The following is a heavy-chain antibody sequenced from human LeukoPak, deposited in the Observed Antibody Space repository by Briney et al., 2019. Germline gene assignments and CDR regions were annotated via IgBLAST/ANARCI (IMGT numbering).Heavy chain of an antibody. Sequence: PGGSLRLSCAASGFTFSSYAMSWVRQAPGKGLEWVSAISGSGGSTYYTDSVKGRFTISRDNSKNTLYLQMNSLRAEDTAVYYCASPTKLINWNDREGYFDYWGQGTLVTVSS. D-gene: IGHD1-20*01. V-gene: IGHV3-23*01. CDR2: ISGSGGST. CDR1: GFTFSSYA. CDR3: ASPTKLINWNDREGYFDY. J-gene: IGHJ4*02.